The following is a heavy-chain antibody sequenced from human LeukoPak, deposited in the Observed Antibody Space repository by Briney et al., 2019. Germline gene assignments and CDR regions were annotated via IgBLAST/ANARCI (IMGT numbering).Heavy chain of an antibody. CDR3: AKDFAGDRDY. V-gene: IGHV3-74*01. Sequence: GGSLRLSCAVSGFSFTNYWMHWVRQAPGKGLVWVARINPNGITTTYTDSVKGRFTISRDNAKNTLYLQMNSLRAEDTAVYYCAKDFAGDRDYWGQGTLVTVSS. CDR1: GFSFTNYW. CDR2: INPNGITT. D-gene: IGHD4-17*01. J-gene: IGHJ4*02.